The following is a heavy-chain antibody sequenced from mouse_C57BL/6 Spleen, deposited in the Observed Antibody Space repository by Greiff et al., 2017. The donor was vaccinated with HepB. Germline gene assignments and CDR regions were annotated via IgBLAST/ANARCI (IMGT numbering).Heavy chain of an antibody. CDR3: ARGFTTVVDAWFAY. Sequence: QVQLQQSGAELVKPGASVKISCKASGYAFSSYWMNWVKQRPGKGLEWIGQIYPGDGDTNYNGKFKGKTTLTADKSSSTAYMQLSSLTSEDSAVYFCARGFTTVVDAWFAYWGQGTLFTVSA. CDR1: GYAFSSYW. V-gene: IGHV1-80*01. D-gene: IGHD1-1*01. J-gene: IGHJ3*01. CDR2: IYPGDGDT.